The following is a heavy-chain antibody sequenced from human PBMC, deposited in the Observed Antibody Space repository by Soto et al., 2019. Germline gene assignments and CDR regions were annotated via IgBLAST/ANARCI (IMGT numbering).Heavy chain of an antibody. CDR1: GFTFSTYG. CDR2: ISYHGSNE. V-gene: IGHV3-30*03. CDR3: ARDPYTSGWYGAVAL. J-gene: IGHJ3*01. Sequence: QVHLVESGGGVVQSGRSLRLSCAASGFTFSTYGMHWVRQAPGKGLEWVAVISYHGSNEYYADSVKGRFTTSRDNSKNTLYLQMNSLRAEDTAIYYCARDPYTSGWYGAVALWGQGTMVTVSS. D-gene: IGHD6-19*01.